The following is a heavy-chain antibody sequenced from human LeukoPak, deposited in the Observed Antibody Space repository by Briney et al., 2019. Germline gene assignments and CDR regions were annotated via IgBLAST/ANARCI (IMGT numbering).Heavy chain of an antibody. V-gene: IGHV4-34*01. CDR3: ARVMVRGVMGY. CDR1: GGSFSGYY. J-gene: IGHJ4*02. CDR2: INHSGST. D-gene: IGHD3-10*01. Sequence: SETLSLTRAVYGGSFSGYYWSWIRQPPGKGLEWIGEINHSGSTNYNPSLKSRVTISVDTSKNQFSLKLSSVTAADTAVYYCARVMVRGVMGYWGQGTLVTVSS.